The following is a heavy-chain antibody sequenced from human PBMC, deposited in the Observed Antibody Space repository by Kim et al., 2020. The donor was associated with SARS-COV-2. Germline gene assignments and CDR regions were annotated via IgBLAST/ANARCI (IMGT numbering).Heavy chain of an antibody. J-gene: IGHJ5*02. CDR1: GGSISSSSYY. V-gene: IGHV4-39*01. CDR3: ARHSSSSPPGEGINWFDP. D-gene: IGHD6-6*01. CDR2: IYYSGST. Sequence: SETLSLTCTVSGGSISSSSYYWGWIRQPPGKGLEWIGSIYYSGSTYYNPSLKSRVTISVDTSKNQFSLKLSSVTAADTAVYYCARHSSSSPPGEGINWFDPWGQGTLVTVSS.